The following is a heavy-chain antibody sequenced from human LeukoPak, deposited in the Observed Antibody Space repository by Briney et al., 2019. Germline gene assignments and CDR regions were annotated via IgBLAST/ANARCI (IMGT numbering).Heavy chain of an antibody. J-gene: IGHJ4*02. Sequence: PGGSLRLSCAASGFTFSSYAMHQVRQAPGKGLEWVAVISYDGSNKYYADSVKGRFTISRDNSKNTLYLQMNSLRAEDTAVYYCARGEYYGSGSYSINNYWGQGTLVTVSS. CDR3: ARGEYYGSGSYSINNY. CDR1: GFTFSSYA. CDR2: ISYDGSNK. V-gene: IGHV3-30-3*01. D-gene: IGHD3-10*01.